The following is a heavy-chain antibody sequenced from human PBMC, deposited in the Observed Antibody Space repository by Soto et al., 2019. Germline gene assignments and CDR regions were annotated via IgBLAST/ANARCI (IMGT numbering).Heavy chain of an antibody. CDR1: GFSLTTDRVG. J-gene: IGHJ4*02. V-gene: IGHV2-5*02. CDR2: IYWDDSK. D-gene: IGHD1-26*01. CDR3: AHAYGGRSLY. Sequence: QITLKESGPTLVKPTQTLTLTCTFSGFSLTTDRVGVGWIRQPPGEALEWLAVIYWDDSKTYRPSLERILTITKDTYKNQVALTMTNMDSLDTATYYCAHAYGGRSLYWGQGTLVTVSS.